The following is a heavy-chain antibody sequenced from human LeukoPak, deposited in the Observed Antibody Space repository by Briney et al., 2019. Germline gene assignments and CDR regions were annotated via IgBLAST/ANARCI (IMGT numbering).Heavy chain of an antibody. CDR1: GFTFSSYW. CDR2: INSDGGTT. V-gene: IGHV3-74*01. CDR3: ARGWVPSDITMN. D-gene: IGHD3-22*01. Sequence: GGSLRLSCAASGFTFSSYWMHWVRQAPGKGLVWVSRINSDGGTTEYADSVKGRFTISRDNAENTLYLQMNSLRAEDTAVYYCARGWVPSDITMNWGQGTMGTVSS. J-gene: IGHJ3*01.